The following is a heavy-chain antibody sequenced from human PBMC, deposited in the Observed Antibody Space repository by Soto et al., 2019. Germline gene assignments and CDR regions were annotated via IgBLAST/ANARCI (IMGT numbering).Heavy chain of an antibody. CDR1: GFSFGSSW. J-gene: IGHJ3*02. V-gene: IGHV3-7*03. CDR3: ARDVSPGSSSLYLDAFDI. D-gene: IGHD6-13*01. CDR2: IKKDGSKI. Sequence: EVQLVESGGDLVQPGGSLRLSCAASGFSFGSSWMTWVRQAPGNGLEWVANIKKDGSKINYLDSVSCRFTVSRDNAKNSLYLEMNSLRAEDTALYYCARDVSPGSSSLYLDAFDIWGQGTMVTVSS.